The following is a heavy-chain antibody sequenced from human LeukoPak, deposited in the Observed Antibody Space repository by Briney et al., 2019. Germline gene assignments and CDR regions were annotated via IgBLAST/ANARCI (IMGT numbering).Heavy chain of an antibody. J-gene: IGHJ4*02. CDR3: ARGGTPNSSGWYYFDY. CDR1: GFTVSSNY. D-gene: IGHD6-19*01. CDR2: IYGGGST. V-gene: IGHV3-53*01. Sequence: GGSLRLSCAASGFTVSSNYMSWVRQAPGKGLEWVSVIYGGGSTYYADSVKGRFTISRDNSKNTLYLQMNSLRAEDTAVYYCARGGTPNSSGWYYFDYWGQGTLVTVSS.